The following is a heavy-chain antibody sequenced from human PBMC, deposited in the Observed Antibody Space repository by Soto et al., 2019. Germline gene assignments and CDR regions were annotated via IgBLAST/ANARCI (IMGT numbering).Heavy chain of an antibody. D-gene: IGHD2-8*01. CDR2: IWYDGSNK. Sequence: HPGGFLRLSCAASGFTFSSYGMHWVRQAPGKGLEWVAVIWYDGSNKYYADSVKGRFTISRDNSKNTLYLQMNSLRAEDTAVYYCARAMLYCTNGVCYNNWFDPWGQGTLVTVS. CDR1: GFTFSSYG. CDR3: ARAMLYCTNGVCYNNWFDP. J-gene: IGHJ5*02. V-gene: IGHV3-33*01.